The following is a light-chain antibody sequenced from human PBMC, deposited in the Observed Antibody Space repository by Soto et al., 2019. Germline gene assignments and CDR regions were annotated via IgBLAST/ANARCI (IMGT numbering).Light chain of an antibody. CDR2: DAS. V-gene: IGKV1-5*01. CDR1: QSISRW. J-gene: IGKJ2*01. Sequence: DIQMTQSPSTLSASVGDRVTITCRASQSISRWLAWYHQKPGKAPKLLIYDASTLESGVPSRFSGSGSGTEFTLTITSLQPDDFATYYCQQYSSYLYTFDQGTKLEIK. CDR3: QQYSSYLYT.